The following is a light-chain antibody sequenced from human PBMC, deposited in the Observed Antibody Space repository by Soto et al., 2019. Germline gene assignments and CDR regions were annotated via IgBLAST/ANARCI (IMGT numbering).Light chain of an antibody. J-gene: IGKJ2*01. CDR3: QQYGTSPMST. Sequence: EIVLTQSPGTLSLSPGERATLSCRASQTVSSSYLAWYQQRPGQAPRLLIYGASSRATVIPDRFSGSGSGTDFNLTISRLEPEDFAVYYCQQYGTSPMSTFGQGTKLEIK. V-gene: IGKV3-20*01. CDR2: GAS. CDR1: QTVSSSY.